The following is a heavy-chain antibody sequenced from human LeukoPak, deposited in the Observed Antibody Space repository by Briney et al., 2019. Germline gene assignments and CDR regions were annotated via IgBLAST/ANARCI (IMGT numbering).Heavy chain of an antibody. CDR1: GGSFNGYY. J-gene: IGHJ4*02. CDR2: IDPSGSA. Sequence: SETLSLTCAVSGGSFNGYYWSWIRQPPGKGLEWIGEIDPSGSATYNPSLQSRVIISKDKSNNQFSLKLNSVTAADTAVYYCARVQQLADFDYWGQGNLVTVSS. CDR3: ARVQQLADFDY. V-gene: IGHV4-34*01. D-gene: IGHD6-13*01.